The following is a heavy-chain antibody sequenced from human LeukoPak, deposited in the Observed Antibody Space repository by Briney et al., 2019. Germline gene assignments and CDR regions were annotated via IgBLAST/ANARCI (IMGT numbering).Heavy chain of an antibody. J-gene: IGHJ4*02. CDR2: INPSGGST. Sequence: WASVKVSCKASGYTFTNYHMNWVRQAPGQGLEWMGIINPSGGSTTNAQKFQGRVIMTRDMSTSTVYMELSSLRSEDTAVYFCARYGHSPFFDYWGQGTLAIVSS. D-gene: IGHD4-17*01. CDR1: GYTFTNYH. V-gene: IGHV1-46*01. CDR3: ARYGHSPFFDY.